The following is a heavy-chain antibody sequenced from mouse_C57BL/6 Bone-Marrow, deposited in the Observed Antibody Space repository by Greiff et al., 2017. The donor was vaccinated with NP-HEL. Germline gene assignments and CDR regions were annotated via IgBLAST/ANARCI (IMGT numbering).Heavy chain of an antibody. J-gene: IGHJ3*01. V-gene: IGHV1-85*01. CDR2: IYPRDGST. CDR3: ALTTVVAPFAY. Sequence: QVHVKQSGPELVKPGASVKLSCKASGHTFTSYDINWVKQRPGQGLEWIGWIYPRDGSTKYNEKFKGKATLTVDTSSSTAYMELHSLTSEDSAVYFCALTTVVAPFAYWGQGTLVTVSA. CDR1: GHTFTSYD. D-gene: IGHD1-1*01.